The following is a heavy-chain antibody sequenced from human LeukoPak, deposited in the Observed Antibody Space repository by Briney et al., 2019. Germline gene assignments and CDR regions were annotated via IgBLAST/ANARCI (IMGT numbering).Heavy chain of an antibody. D-gene: IGHD5-24*01. CDR3: ASLGVEMATIMVDY. Sequence: AQTLSLANTVDASSISSGYNWAWIRQAPGKGLEWIGSIYHSGSTYYNPSLKSRVTISVDTSKNQFSLKLSSVTAADTAVYYCASLGVEMATIMVDYWGQGTLVTVSS. CDR2: IYHSGST. V-gene: IGHV4-38-2*02. J-gene: IGHJ4*02. CDR1: ASSISSGYN.